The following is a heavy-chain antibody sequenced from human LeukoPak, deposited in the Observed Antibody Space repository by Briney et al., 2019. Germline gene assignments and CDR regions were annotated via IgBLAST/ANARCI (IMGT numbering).Heavy chain of an antibody. Sequence: ASVKVSCKASGGTFSSYAISWVRQAPGQGLEWMGGTIPIFGTANYAQKFQGRVTITADESTSTAHMELSSLRSEDTAVYYCARDVVAARLIWFDPWGQGTLVTVSS. CDR1: GGTFSSYA. CDR2: TIPIFGTA. J-gene: IGHJ5*02. V-gene: IGHV1-69*13. CDR3: ARDVVAARLIWFDP. D-gene: IGHD6-6*01.